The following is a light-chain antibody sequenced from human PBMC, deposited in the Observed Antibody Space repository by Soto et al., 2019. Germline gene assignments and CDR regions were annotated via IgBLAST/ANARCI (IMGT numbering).Light chain of an antibody. CDR3: QQYNDWPPLT. J-gene: IGKJ4*01. Sequence: EIVMTQSPATLSVSPGERATLSCRASQSVSSNLAWYQQKPGQAPRLVVYGASTSATGIPARFSGSGSGTEFTLTINGLQSEDFAVYYCQQYNDWPPLTFGGGTKVDIK. V-gene: IGKV3-15*01. CDR2: GAS. CDR1: QSVSSN.